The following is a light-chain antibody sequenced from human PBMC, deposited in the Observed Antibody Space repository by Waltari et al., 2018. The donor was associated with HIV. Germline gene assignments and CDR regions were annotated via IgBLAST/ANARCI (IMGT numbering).Light chain of an antibody. CDR3: QQAFSFPHT. CDR1: QFISTS. CDR2: AAS. V-gene: IGKV1-12*01. Sequence: DIQMTQSPSSMSASVGDRVTIPCRASQFISTSLAWYQQRPSRAPKLLLFAASRLQSGVPSRFSGGGSGTQFTLTINRLQPEDLATYYCQQAFSFPHTFGQGT. J-gene: IGKJ2*01.